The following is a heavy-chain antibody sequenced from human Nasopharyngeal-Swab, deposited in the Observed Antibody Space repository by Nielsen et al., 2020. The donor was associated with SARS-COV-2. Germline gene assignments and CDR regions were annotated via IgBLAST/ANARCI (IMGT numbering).Heavy chain of an antibody. D-gene: IGHD6-13*01. Sequence: GESLKISCAASGFTFSSYAMSWVRQAPGKGLEWVSAISGSGGSTYYADSVKGRFTISRDNSKNTLYLQMNSLRAEDTAVYYCARGYSSSWYVKGDAFDIWGQGTMVTVSS. CDR1: GFTFSSYA. V-gene: IGHV3-23*01. CDR2: ISGSGGST. J-gene: IGHJ3*02. CDR3: ARGYSSSWYVKGDAFDI.